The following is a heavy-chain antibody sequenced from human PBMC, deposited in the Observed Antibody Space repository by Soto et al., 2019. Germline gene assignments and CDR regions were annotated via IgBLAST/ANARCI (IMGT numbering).Heavy chain of an antibody. Sequence: SETLSLTCTVSNGSIGSYHWGWIRQSPGKGLEWIGSVSHSGITKYDPSLKGRVTISEDTSKNQISLSVDSVTAADTALYFCARGSARCGAAFDFWGRGTRVTVSS. CDR1: NGSIGSYH. V-gene: IGHV4-59*01. CDR2: VSHSGIT. J-gene: IGHJ4*02. CDR3: ARGSARCGAAFDF. D-gene: IGHD2-15*01.